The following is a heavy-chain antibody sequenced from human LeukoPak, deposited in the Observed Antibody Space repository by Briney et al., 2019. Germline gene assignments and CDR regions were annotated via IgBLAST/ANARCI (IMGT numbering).Heavy chain of an antibody. J-gene: IGHJ4*02. CDR1: GYTFTGYY. V-gene: IGHV1-2*02. Sequence: ASVKASCKASGYTFTGYYMHWVPQAPGQGLEWMGWINPNSGGTNYAQKFQGRVTMTRDTSISTAYMELSSLSSEDTAVYYCARGCSSTTCSWPFDYWGQGTLVTVSS. D-gene: IGHD2-2*01. CDR2: INPNSGGT. CDR3: ARGCSSTTCSWPFDY.